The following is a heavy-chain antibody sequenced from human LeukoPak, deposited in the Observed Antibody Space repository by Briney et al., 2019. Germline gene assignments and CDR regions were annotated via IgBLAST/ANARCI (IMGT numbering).Heavy chain of an antibody. V-gene: IGHV3-23*01. D-gene: IGHD3-16*01. CDR2: ISPRGDIT. CDR1: GFTFSNHG. CDR3: AKDDDWGRFNH. J-gene: IGHJ1*01. Sequence: GGTLRLSCAASGFTFSNHGMNWVRQAPGKGLEWVSGISPRGDITYYKDSVRGRFTISRDNFKNTVSLQLNSLRAEDTAMYYCAKDDDWGRFNHWGQGTLVTVSS.